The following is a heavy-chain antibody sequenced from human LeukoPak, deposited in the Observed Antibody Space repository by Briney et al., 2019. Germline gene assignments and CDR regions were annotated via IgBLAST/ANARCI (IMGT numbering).Heavy chain of an antibody. CDR1: GYTFTGYY. D-gene: IGHD3-10*01. Sequence: ASVKVSCKASGYTFTGYYMHWVRQAPGQGLEWMGWINPNSGGTNYAQKFQGRVTMTRDTSISTAYMELSRLRSDDTAVYYCARSEVSFGELFNTFDYWGQGTLVTVSS. CDR2: INPNSGGT. V-gene: IGHV1-2*02. CDR3: ARSEVSFGELFNTFDY. J-gene: IGHJ4*02.